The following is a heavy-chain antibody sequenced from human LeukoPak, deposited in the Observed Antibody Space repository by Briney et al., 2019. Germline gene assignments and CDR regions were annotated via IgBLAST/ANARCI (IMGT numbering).Heavy chain of an antibody. J-gene: IGHJ2*01. CDR2: FDPEDGET. CDR3: ATGPYSSGWYGSWYFDL. V-gene: IGHV1-24*01. CDR1: GYTLTELS. D-gene: IGHD6-19*01. Sequence: GASVKVSCKVSGYTLTELSMHWVRQAPGKGLEWMGGFDPEDGETIYAQKFQGRVTMTEDTSTDTAYMELSSLRSEDTAVYYCATGPYSSGWYGSWYFDLWGRGTLVTVSS.